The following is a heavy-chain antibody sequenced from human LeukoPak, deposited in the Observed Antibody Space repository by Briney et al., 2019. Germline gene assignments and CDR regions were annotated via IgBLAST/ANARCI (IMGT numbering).Heavy chain of an antibody. CDR1: EFTFNNYA. V-gene: IGHV3-23*01. J-gene: IGHJ4*02. D-gene: IGHD3-16*01. Sequence: GGSLRLSCAGSEFTFNNYAMSWVRQPPGKGREGVSGIGWGGDDIYYADSVKGRFTISRDNSKSMLYLQMNSLRVEDTAVYYCAKDLRGYDRPTDYWGQGTLVTVSS. CDR3: AKDLRGYDRPTDY. CDR2: IGWGGDDI.